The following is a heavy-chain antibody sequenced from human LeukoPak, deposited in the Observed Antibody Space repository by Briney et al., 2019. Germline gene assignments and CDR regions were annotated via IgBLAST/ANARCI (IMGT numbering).Heavy chain of an antibody. D-gene: IGHD4-17*01. Sequence: PGGSLRLSCAASGFTFSSYSMNWVRQAPGKGLEWVSSISGGGETTYYADSAKGRFTISRDNSQNTLYLQMNSLRAEDTAVYYCARDYADYVGYFFFDYWGQGTLVTVSS. CDR3: ARDYADYVGYFFFDY. CDR1: GFTFSSYS. V-gene: IGHV3-23*01. J-gene: IGHJ4*02. CDR2: ISGGGETT.